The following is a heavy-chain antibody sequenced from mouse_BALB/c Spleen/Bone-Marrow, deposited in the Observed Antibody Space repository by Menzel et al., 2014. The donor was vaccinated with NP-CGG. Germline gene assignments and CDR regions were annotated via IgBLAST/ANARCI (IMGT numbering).Heavy chain of an antibody. Sequence: VQLQESGAELVRPGTSVKISCKASGYTFTNYWLGWVKQRPGRGLEWIGDIYPGGGYTNYNEEFKGKATLTADTSSSTAYMQLSSLTSEDSAVYFCARRGTGVDYWGQGTTRTVSS. CDR2: IYPGGGYT. CDR3: ARRGTGVDY. J-gene: IGHJ2*01. V-gene: IGHV1-63*02. CDR1: GYTFTNYW. D-gene: IGHD4-1*01.